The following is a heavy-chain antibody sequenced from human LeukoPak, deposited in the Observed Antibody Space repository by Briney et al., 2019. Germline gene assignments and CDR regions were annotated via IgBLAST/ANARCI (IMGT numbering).Heavy chain of an antibody. Sequence: GGSLRLSCAASGFTFSSYALHWVRQAPGKGLEWVAVIPYDGSNKYYADSVKGRFTISRDNSKNTLYLQMNSLRAEDTAVYYCARRDYGDYAEYFQHWGQGTLVTVSS. D-gene: IGHD4-17*01. V-gene: IGHV3-30-3*01. CDR3: ARRDYGDYAEYFQH. J-gene: IGHJ1*01. CDR2: IPYDGSNK. CDR1: GFTFSSYA.